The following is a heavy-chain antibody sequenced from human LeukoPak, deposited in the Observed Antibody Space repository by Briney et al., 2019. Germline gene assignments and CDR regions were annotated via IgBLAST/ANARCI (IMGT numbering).Heavy chain of an antibody. CDR2: ISSSGSSI. V-gene: IGHV3-11*01. Sequence: GGSLRLSCAASGFTFSDYYMSWIRQAPGKGLEWLSYISSSGSSIYSADSVKGRFTISRDNAKNSLYLQMNSLRAGDTAVYYCARAGIVGAATGSPFDNWGQGTLVTVSS. CDR3: ARAGIVGAATGSPFDN. D-gene: IGHD1-26*01. J-gene: IGHJ4*02. CDR1: GFTFSDYY.